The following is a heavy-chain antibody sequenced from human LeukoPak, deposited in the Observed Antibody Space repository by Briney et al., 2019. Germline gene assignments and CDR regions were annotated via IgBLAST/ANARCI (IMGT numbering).Heavy chain of an antibody. Sequence: PGRSLRLSCAASGFTFSSYGMHWVRPASGRGLEWVAFIRYDGTNKYYADSVKGRFTISRDNSKNTLYLQMNSLRAEDTAVYYCAKGSKAVLFTRDHYMDVWGKGTTVTISS. J-gene: IGHJ6*03. D-gene: IGHD6-19*01. CDR2: IRYDGTNK. CDR3: AKGSKAVLFTRDHYMDV. V-gene: IGHV3-30*02. CDR1: GFTFSSYG.